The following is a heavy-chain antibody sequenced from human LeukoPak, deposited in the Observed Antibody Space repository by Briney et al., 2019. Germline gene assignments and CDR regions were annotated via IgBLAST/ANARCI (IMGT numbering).Heavy chain of an antibody. J-gene: IGHJ4*02. CDR2: ISGSGGST. Sequence: QPGGSLRLSCAASGFTFSSYAMSWVRQAPGKGLVWVSAISGSGGSTYYADSVKGRFTISRDNSKNTLYLQMNSLRAEDTAVYYCAKTPALRFLEWLSPFDYWGQGTLVTVSS. D-gene: IGHD3-3*01. CDR1: GFTFSSYA. CDR3: AKTPALRFLEWLSPFDY. V-gene: IGHV3-23*01.